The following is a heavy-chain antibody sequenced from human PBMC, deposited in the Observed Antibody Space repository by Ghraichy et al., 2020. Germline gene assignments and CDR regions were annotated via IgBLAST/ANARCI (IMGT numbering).Heavy chain of an antibody. CDR2: ISSSSSYI. CDR3: ARLAVAGTGGYYGMDV. CDR1: GFTFSSYS. J-gene: IGHJ6*02. Sequence: GGSLRLSCAASGFTFSSYSMNWVRQAPGKGLEWVSSISSSSSYIYYADSVKGRFTISRDNAKNSLYLQMNSLRAEDTAVYYCARLAVAGTGGYYGMDVWGQGTTVTVSS. D-gene: IGHD6-19*01. V-gene: IGHV3-21*01.